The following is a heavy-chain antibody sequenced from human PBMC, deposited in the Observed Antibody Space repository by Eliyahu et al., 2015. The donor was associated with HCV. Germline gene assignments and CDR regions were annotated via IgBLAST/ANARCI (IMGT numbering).Heavy chain of an antibody. Sequence: QVQLVQSGAEVKKPGSSVKVSCKASGGTFSSYAISWVRQAPGQGLEWMGRIIPIFGIANYAQKFQGRVTITADKSTSTAHMELSSLRSEDTAVYYCAREVQLVPQKYYYYGMDVWGQGTTVTVSS. D-gene: IGHD6-6*01. CDR2: IIPIFGIA. CDR3: AREVQLVPQKYYYYGMDV. V-gene: IGHV1-69*04. CDR1: GGTFSSYA. J-gene: IGHJ6*02.